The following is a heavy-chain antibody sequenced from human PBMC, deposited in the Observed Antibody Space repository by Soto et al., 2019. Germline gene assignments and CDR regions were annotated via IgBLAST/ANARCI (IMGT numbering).Heavy chain of an antibody. Sequence: SETLSLTCTVSGASVSSGSYYWTWIRQPPGKGLEWIGYIYYRGNTNYNPSLESRVTISIDTSKNQFSLKLNSLTAADTAVYYCARHSKKTGDFDYYYGMDVWGQGTTVTVSS. V-gene: IGHV4-61*01. J-gene: IGHJ6*02. CDR3: ARHSKKTGDFDYYYGMDV. D-gene: IGHD7-27*01. CDR1: GASVSSGSYY. CDR2: IYYRGNT.